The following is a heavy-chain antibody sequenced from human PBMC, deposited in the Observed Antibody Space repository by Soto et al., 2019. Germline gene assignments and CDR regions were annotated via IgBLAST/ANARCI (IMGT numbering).Heavy chain of an antibody. CDR1: GFTFSSYG. D-gene: IGHD1-26*01. Sequence: GGSLRLSCAGSGFTFSSYGIHWVRQAPGKGLEWVALISYDGGNEKYTESVKDRFTISRDDSHNVAYLQMSSLRTEDTAMYYCAKDRYSGTYPTDFDYWGQGSLVNVS. V-gene: IGHV3-30*18. CDR3: AKDRYSGTYPTDFDY. CDR2: ISYDGGNE. J-gene: IGHJ4*02.